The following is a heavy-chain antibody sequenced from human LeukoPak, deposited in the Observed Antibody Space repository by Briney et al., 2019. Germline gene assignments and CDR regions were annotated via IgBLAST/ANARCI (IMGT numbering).Heavy chain of an antibody. J-gene: IGHJ2*01. V-gene: IGHV1-24*01. Sequence: ASVKVSCKVSGYTLTELSMHWVRQAPGKGLEWMGGFDPEDGETIYAQKFQGRVTMTEDTSTDTAYMELSSLRSEDTAVYYCATGSGSGILGIAHWYFDLWGRGTLVTVSS. CDR1: GYTLTELS. CDR2: FDPEDGET. D-gene: IGHD3-10*01. CDR3: ATGSGSGILGIAHWYFDL.